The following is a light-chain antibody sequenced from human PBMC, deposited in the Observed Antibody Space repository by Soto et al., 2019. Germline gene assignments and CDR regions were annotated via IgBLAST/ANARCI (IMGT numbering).Light chain of an antibody. CDR2: GAS. CDR3: QQYNNWPSIT. CDR1: QSVSSN. V-gene: IGKV3-15*01. J-gene: IGKJ5*01. Sequence: EIVMTQSPATLSVSPGERATLSCRASQSVSSNLAWYQQKPDQAPRLLIYGASTRATGIPARFSGSGSGTELTLTISSLQSEDFAVYYCQQYNNWPSITFGQGTRLEIK.